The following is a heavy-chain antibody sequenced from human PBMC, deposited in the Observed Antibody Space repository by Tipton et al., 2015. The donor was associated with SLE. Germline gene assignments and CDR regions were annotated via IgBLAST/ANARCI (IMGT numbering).Heavy chain of an antibody. CDR3: AKDYFFSSGWYSDY. Sequence: SLRLSCAASGFTFSSYAMSWVRQAPGKGLEWVSAISGSGGSTYYADSVKGRFTISRDNSKNTLYLQMNSLRAEDTAVYYCAKDYFFSSGWYSDYWGQGTLVTVSS. J-gene: IGHJ4*02. CDR1: GFTFSSYA. CDR2: ISGSGGST. V-gene: IGHV3-23*01. D-gene: IGHD6-19*01.